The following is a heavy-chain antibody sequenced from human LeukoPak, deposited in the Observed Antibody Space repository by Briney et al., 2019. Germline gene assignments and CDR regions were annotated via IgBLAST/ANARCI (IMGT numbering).Heavy chain of an antibody. CDR2: INTSGATT. J-gene: IGHJ6*02. V-gene: IGHV1-46*01. CDR3: ARGLESSGWYGMDV. CDR1: GYTLTELS. D-gene: IGHD6-19*01. Sequence: ASVKVSCKVSGYTLTELSMHWVRQAPEQGLEWMGIINTSGATTRYGQKFKGRVTATRDTSTSTVYMEMSSLNSEDTAVYYCARGLESSGWYGMDVWGQGTTIIVSS.